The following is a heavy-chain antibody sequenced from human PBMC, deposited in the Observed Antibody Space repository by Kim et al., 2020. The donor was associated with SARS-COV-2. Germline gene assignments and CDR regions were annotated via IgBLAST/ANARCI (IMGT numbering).Heavy chain of an antibody. D-gene: IGHD6-13*01. Sequence: SETLSLTCTVSGGSISSYYWSWIRQPPGKGLEWIGYIYYSGSTNYNPSLKSRVTISVDTSKNQFSLKLSSVTAADTAVYYCARRPSSSWYDPVNLYYYYGMDVWGQGTTVTVSS. J-gene: IGHJ6*02. CDR3: ARRPSSSWYDPVNLYYYYGMDV. V-gene: IGHV4-59*08. CDR1: GGSISSYY. CDR2: IYYSGST.